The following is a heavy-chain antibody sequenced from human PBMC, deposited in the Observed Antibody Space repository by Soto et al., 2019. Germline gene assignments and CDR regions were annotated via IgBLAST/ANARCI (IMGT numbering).Heavy chain of an antibody. D-gene: IGHD6-13*01. Sequence: GGSLRLSCAASGFTFDDYTMHWVRQAPGKGLEWVSLISWDGGSTYYADSVKGRFTISRDNSKNSLYLQMNSLRTEDTALYYCAKDRNRDPGQQLSLDYYYGMDVWGQGTTVTVSS. CDR3: AKDRNRDPGQQLSLDYYYGMDV. CDR1: GFTFDDYT. V-gene: IGHV3-43*01. CDR2: ISWDGGST. J-gene: IGHJ6*02.